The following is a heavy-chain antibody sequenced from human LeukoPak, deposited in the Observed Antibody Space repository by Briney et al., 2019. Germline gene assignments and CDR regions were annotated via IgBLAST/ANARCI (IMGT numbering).Heavy chain of an antibody. J-gene: IGHJ4*02. Sequence: PGGSLRLSCAASGFTFSSYWMHWVRQAPGKGLLWVSRINYDGNITTSADSVKGRFTTSRDNTKNTLFLQMNSLRDEDTAVYYCARAVPGSRYFDYWGQGTQVTASS. D-gene: IGHD6-19*01. CDR3: ARAVPGSRYFDY. CDR2: INYDGNIT. V-gene: IGHV3-74*01. CDR1: GFTFSSYW.